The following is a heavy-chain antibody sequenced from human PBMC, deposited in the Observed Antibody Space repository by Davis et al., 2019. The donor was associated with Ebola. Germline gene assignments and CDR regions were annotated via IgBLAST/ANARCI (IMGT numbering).Heavy chain of an antibody. CDR2: INPSGGST. J-gene: IGHJ5*02. D-gene: IGHD3-16*01. CDR3: ASASGGELIQFDP. Sequence: AASVKVSCKASGYTFTSYYMHWVRQAPGQGLEWMGIINPSGGSTSYAQKFQGRVTMTRDTSTGTVYMELSSLRSEDTAVYYCASASGGELIQFDPRGQGTLVTVSS. V-gene: IGHV1-46*01. CDR1: GYTFTSYY.